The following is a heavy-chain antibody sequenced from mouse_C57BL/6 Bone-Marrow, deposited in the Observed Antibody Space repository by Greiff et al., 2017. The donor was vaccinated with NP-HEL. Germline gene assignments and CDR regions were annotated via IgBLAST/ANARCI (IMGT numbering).Heavy chain of an antibody. CDR3: ARRHYYYGGFAY. Sequence: VQLQQPGAELVRPGSSVKLSCKASGYTFTSYWMDWVKQRPGQGLEWIGNIYPSDSETHYNQKFKDKATLTVDKSSSTAYMQLSSLTSEDSAVYYCARRHYYYGGFAYWGQGTLVTVSA. CDR1: GYTFTSYW. D-gene: IGHD2-4*01. V-gene: IGHV1-61*01. CDR2: IYPSDSET. J-gene: IGHJ3*01.